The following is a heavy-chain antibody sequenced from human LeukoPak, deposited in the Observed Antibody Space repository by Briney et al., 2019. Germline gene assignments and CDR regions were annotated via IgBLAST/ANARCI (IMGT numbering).Heavy chain of an antibody. D-gene: IGHD4-23*01. V-gene: IGHV4-34*01. Sequence: SETLSLTCPVYGGSFSGYYWSWIRQPPGKGLEWIGEINHSGSTNYNPSLKSRVTISVDTSKNQFSLKLSSVTAADTAVYYCARGPSTTVEHYYYYGMDVWGQGTTVTVSS. CDR2: INHSGST. CDR3: ARGPSTTVEHYYYYGMDV. J-gene: IGHJ6*02. CDR1: GGSFSGYY.